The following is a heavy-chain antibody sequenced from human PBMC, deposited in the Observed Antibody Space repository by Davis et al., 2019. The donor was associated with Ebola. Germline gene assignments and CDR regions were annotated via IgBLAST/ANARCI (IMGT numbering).Heavy chain of an antibody. CDR1: GGSISSHY. CDR3: ARGTYTTGRDYYSYYVMDV. J-gene: IGHJ6*02. CDR2: IYSSGST. V-gene: IGHV4-59*11. D-gene: IGHD1-1*01. Sequence: MPSETLLTCTVSGGSISSHYWSWLRQPPGKGLEWIGYIYSSGSTKYHPSLTSRVTVSLDTSRNQFSLRLTSVTSADTATYYCARGTYTTGRDYYSYYVMDVWGQGTTVTVSS.